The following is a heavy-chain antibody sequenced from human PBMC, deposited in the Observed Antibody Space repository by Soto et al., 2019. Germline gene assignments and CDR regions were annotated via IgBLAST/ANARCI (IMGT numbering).Heavy chain of an antibody. Sequence: SETLSLTCTVSGGSISSGGYYWTWIRQHPGKGLEWIGYIYYSGSTYYNPSLKSRVSISVDTSENQFSLKLSSVTAADTAVYYCARGGATRRKNWFDPWGLGTLVTVSS. CDR3: ARGGATRRKNWFDP. V-gene: IGHV4-31*03. CDR2: IYYSGST. J-gene: IGHJ5*02. CDR1: GGSISSGGYY.